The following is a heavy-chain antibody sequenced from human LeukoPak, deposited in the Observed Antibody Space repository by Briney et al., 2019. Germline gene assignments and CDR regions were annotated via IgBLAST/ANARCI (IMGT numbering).Heavy chain of an antibody. J-gene: IGHJ4*02. V-gene: IGHV3-23*01. CDR2: ISGSGGST. Sequence: PGGSLRLSCAASGFTFSSYAMSWVRRAPGKGLEWVSAISGSGGSTYYADSVKGRFTSSRDNSKNTLYLQMNSLRAEDTAVYYCAKDYSNYNYFDYWGQGTLVTVSS. D-gene: IGHD4-11*01. CDR1: GFTFSSYA. CDR3: AKDYSNYNYFDY.